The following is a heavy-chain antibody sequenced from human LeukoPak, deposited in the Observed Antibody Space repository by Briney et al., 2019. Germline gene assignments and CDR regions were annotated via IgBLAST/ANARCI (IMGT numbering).Heavy chain of an antibody. V-gene: IGHV4-59*01. CDR1: GDSFSSYH. CDR2: ISSSGST. Sequence: PSETLSLTCTVSVSGDSFSSYHWSWLRQPPGKGLEWIGYISSSGSTSCNLSLKSRVTISVDTSKNQFSLKLSSVTAADTGVYYCARVGRGDHTWGSYYCDHWGQGTLVSVSS. D-gene: IGHD3-16*01. J-gene: IGHJ4*02. CDR3: ARVGRGDHTWGSYYCDH.